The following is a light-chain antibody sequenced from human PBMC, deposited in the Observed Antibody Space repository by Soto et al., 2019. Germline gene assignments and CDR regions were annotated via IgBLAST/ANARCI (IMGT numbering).Light chain of an antibody. Sequence: QSALTQPPSASGSPGQSVTISCTGITSDVGGYNYVSWYQQHPGEAPKLIIYGVTKRPSGVPDRFSGSKSGNTASLTVSGLQAEDEADYYCSSFAGSNNVVFGGGTKLTVL. CDR1: TSDVGGYNY. CDR3: SSFAGSNNVV. CDR2: GVT. V-gene: IGLV2-8*01. J-gene: IGLJ3*02.